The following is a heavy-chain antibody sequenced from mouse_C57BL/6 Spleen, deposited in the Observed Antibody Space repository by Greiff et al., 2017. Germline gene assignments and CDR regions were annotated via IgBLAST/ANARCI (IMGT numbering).Heavy chain of an antibody. V-gene: IGHV1-15*01. D-gene: IGHD1-1*01. CDR3: TNPYCYGSSDY. J-gene: IGHJ2*01. CDR1: GYTFTDYE. CDR2: IDPETGGT. Sequence: QVQLQQSGAELVRPGASVTLSCKASGYTFTDYEMHWVKQTPVHGLEWIGAIDPETGGTAYNQKFKGKAILTADKSSSTAYMELRGLTSEDSAVYYCTNPYCYGSSDYWGQGTTLTVSS.